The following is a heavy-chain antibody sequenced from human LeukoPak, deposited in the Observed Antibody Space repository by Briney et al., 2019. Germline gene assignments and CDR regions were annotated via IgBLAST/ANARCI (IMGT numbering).Heavy chain of an antibody. Sequence: PSQTLSLTCTVSGGSISSGGYYWSWIRQHTGKGLEWIGYIYYSGSTYYNPSLKSRVTISVDTSKNQFSLKLSSVTAADTAVYYCARVVVGGYVDYWGQGTLVTVSS. V-gene: IGHV4-31*03. J-gene: IGHJ4*02. D-gene: IGHD3-22*01. CDR3: ARVVVGGYVDY. CDR2: IYYSGST. CDR1: GGSISSGGYY.